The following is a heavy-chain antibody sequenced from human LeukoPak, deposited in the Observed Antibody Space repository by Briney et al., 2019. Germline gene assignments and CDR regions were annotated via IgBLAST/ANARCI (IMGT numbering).Heavy chain of an antibody. J-gene: IGHJ3*02. D-gene: IGHD3-22*01. CDR2: IKRDGSST. V-gene: IGHV3-74*01. Sequence: GGSLRLSCAASGFTFGSYWMHWVRQAPGKGLVWVSRIKRDGSSTTYADSVKGRFTISRDSAKNTLYLQMNSLRAEDTAVYYCARASGDDYYDSSADDAFDIWGQGTVVTVSS. CDR3: ARASGDDYYDSSADDAFDI. CDR1: GFTFGSYW.